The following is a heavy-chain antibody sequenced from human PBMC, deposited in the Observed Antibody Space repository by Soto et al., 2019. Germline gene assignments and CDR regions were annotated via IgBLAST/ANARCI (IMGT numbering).Heavy chain of an antibody. CDR3: ARYKDYYALGV. Sequence: SETLSLTCTVSGGSISSGDYYWSWIRQPPGKGLEWIGYIFHSGNAYYNPSLESRLSISVDTSKNQFSLKLTSVTAADTAEYYCARYKDYYALGVWGPGTTVTVSS. J-gene: IGHJ6*02. CDR2: IFHSGNA. V-gene: IGHV4-30-4*01. CDR1: GGSISSGDYY. D-gene: IGHD1-1*01.